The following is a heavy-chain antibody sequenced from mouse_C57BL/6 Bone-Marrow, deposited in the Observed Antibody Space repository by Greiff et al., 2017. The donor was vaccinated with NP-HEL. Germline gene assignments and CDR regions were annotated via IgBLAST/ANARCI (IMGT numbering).Heavy chain of an antibody. V-gene: IGHV5-17*01. CDR1: GFTFSDYG. CDR3: ARTRGYFDY. J-gene: IGHJ2*01. CDR2: ISSGSSTI. Sequence: DVHLVESGGGLVKPGGSLKLSCAASGFTFSDYGMHWVRQAPEKGLEWVAYISSGSSTIYYADTVKGRFTISRDNAKNTLFLQMTSLRSEDTAMYYCARTRGYFDYWGQGTTLTVSS.